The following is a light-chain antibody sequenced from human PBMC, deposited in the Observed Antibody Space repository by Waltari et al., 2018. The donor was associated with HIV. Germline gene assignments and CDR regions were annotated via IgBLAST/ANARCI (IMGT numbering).Light chain of an antibody. V-gene: IGLV9-49*03. CDR3: GADHGSGKNFAWA. CDR1: SGYRHHQ. J-gene: IGLJ3*02. Sequence: QPVLTPPPSASLSLGASVTLTCTLSSGYRHHQVDWYHQSPRKGPRFVMRVGTGGIVGSKGDGIPDRFSVLGSGLNRYLTIKNIQEEDESDYHCGADHGSGKNFAWAFGGGTKLTVL. CDR2: VGTGGIVG.